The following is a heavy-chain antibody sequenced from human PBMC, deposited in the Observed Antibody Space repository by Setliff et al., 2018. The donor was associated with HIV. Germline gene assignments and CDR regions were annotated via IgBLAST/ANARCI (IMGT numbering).Heavy chain of an antibody. V-gene: IGHV4-39*01. CDR2: IFYSGST. D-gene: IGHD2-2*01. CDR3: ARHHLVDPFDY. CDR1: GDSISSSSYY. Sequence: PSETLSLTCTVSGDSISSSSYYWGWIRQPPGKGLEWIGSIFYSGSTYYNPSLKSRLIMSVDTSKNQFSLKLSSVTAADTAVYYCARHHLVDPFDYWGHGTLVT. J-gene: IGHJ4*01.